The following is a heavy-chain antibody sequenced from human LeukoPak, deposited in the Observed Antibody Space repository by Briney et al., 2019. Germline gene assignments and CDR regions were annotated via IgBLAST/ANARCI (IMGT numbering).Heavy chain of an antibody. CDR2: ISGSGGST. D-gene: IGHD3-3*01. CDR3: AKDFTANYDFWSGYPH. CDR1: GFTFSNYA. J-gene: IGHJ4*02. Sequence: RGSLRLSCAASGFTFSNYAMSWVRQAPGKGLDWVSAISGSGGSTYYADSVKGRFTISRDNSKNTLYLQMNSLRAEYTAVYYCAKDFTANYDFWSGYPHWGQGTLVTVSS. V-gene: IGHV3-23*01.